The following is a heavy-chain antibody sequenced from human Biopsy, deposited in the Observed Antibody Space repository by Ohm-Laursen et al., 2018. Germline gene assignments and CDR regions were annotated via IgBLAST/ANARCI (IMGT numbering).Heavy chain of an antibody. D-gene: IGHD1-1*01. V-gene: IGHV3-9*01. CDR2: ISWHSGSR. Sequence: SLRLSCTASGFTFDDYAMHWVRQAPGKGLEWVSGISWHSGSRGYAGSVKGRFTISRDNAKKLLYLQMNSLRAEDTALYYCAKDVRVKVQLDGMDVWGQGTTVTVS. CDR1: GFTFDDYA. J-gene: IGHJ6*02. CDR3: AKDVRVKVQLDGMDV.